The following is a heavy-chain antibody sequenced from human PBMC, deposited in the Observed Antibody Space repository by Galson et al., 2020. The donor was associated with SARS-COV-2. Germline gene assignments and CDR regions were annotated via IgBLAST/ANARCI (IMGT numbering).Heavy chain of an antibody. D-gene: IGHD2-15*01. Sequence: SETLSLTCTVSGGSFSGYYWSWIRQSPGKGLEWIGNIYYTGNTKYNPSLKSRVSISVDPSKTQFSLRLSSVTVADTAVYFCARDTPNYGMDVWGQGTAVIVSS. CDR1: GGSFSGYY. V-gene: IGHV4-59*08. J-gene: IGHJ6*02. CDR3: ARDTPNYGMDV. CDR2: IYYTGNT.